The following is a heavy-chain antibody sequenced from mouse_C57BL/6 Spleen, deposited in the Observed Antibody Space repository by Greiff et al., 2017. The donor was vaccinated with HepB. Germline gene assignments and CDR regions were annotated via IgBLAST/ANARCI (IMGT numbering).Heavy chain of an antibody. J-gene: IGHJ1*03. D-gene: IGHD2-5*01. V-gene: IGHV1-15*01. CDR2: IDPETGGT. CDR1: GYTFTDYE. CDR3: TTTPYSNYGYFDV. Sequence: VQGVESGAELVRPGASVTLSCKASGYTFTDYEMHWVKQTPVHGLEWIGAIDPETGGTAYNQKFKGKAILTADKSSSTAYMELRSLTSEDSAVYYCTTTPYSNYGYFDVWGTGTTVTVSS.